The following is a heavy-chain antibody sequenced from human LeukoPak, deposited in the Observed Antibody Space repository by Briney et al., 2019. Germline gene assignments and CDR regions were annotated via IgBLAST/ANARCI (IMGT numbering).Heavy chain of an antibody. CDR2: IYYSGST. J-gene: IGHJ4*02. Sequence: SETLSLTCTVSGGSISSSSYYWGWIRQPPGKGLEWIGTIYYSGSTYYNPSLKSRVTISVDTSKNQLSLKLSSVTAADTAVYYCARSTYHDFWSGYYTGFLVDYWGRGTLVTVSS. CDR1: GGSISSSSYY. CDR3: ARSTYHDFWSGYYTGFLVDY. D-gene: IGHD3-3*01. V-gene: IGHV4-39*01.